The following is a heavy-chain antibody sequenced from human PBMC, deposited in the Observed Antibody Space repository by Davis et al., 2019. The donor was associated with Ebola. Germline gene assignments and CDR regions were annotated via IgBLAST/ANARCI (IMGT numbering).Heavy chain of an antibody. Sequence: PSETLSLTCTVSGGSISSSSYYWGWIRQPPGKGLEWIGSIYYSGSTYYNPSLKSRVTISVDTSKNQFSLKLSSVTAADTAVYYCARRTYYNYYYGMDVWGQGTTVTVSS. D-gene: IGHD1-1*01. CDR3: ARRTYYNYYYGMDV. J-gene: IGHJ6*02. V-gene: IGHV4-39*01. CDR2: IYYSGST. CDR1: GGSISSSSYY.